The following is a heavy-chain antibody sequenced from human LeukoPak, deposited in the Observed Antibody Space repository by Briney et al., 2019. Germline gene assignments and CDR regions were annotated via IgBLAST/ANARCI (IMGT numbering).Heavy chain of an antibody. CDR2: ISPYNDNT. V-gene: IGHV1-18*04. CDR1: GYTFTGYY. CDR3: ARGGVGSGIGFDY. J-gene: IGHJ4*02. Sequence: ASVKVSCKASGYTFTGYYAHWVRQAPGQGLEWMGWISPYNDNTNYAQKLQGRVTMTTDTSTSTAYMELRSLRSDDTAVYYCARGGVGSGIGFDYWGQGTLVTVSS. D-gene: IGHD6-19*01.